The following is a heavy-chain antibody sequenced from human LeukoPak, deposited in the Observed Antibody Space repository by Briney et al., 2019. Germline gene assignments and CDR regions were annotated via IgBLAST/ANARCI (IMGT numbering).Heavy chain of an antibody. J-gene: IGHJ4*02. V-gene: IGHV3-48*02. CDR1: GFTFITYS. D-gene: IGHD3-16*02. CDR3: ARGDLIVDY. Sequence: GGSLRLSCAASGFTFITYSMNWVRQAPGKGLEWVSYISRSSINIYYADSVKGRFTISRDNAKNSLYLQMNSLRDEDTAVYYCARGDLIVDYWGQGTLVTVSS. CDR2: ISRSSINI.